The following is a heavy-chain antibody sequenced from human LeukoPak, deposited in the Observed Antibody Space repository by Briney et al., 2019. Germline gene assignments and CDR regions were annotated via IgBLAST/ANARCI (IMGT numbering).Heavy chain of an antibody. V-gene: IGHV4-39*07. Sequence: PSETLSLTCTVSGGSISSSSYYWGWLRQPPGKGLEWIGSIYYSGSTYYNPSLKSRVTISVDTSKNQFSLKLSSVTAADTAVYYCARGYYDSSGYSTDSWVDAFDIWGQGTMVTVSS. D-gene: IGHD3-22*01. CDR2: IYYSGST. J-gene: IGHJ3*02. CDR3: ARGYYDSSGYSTDSWVDAFDI. CDR1: GGSISSSSYY.